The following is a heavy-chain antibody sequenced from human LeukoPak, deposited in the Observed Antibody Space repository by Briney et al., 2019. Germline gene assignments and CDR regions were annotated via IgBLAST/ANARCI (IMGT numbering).Heavy chain of an antibody. CDR3: ARDSHKFDSSGYYPDAFDI. V-gene: IGHV3-48*03. D-gene: IGHD3-22*01. Sequence: GGSLRLSCAASGLTFSSYEMNWVRQAPGKGLEWVSYISSSGSSIYYADSVKGRFTISRDNAKKSLYLQMHSLRAEDTAVYYCARDSHKFDSSGYYPDAFDIWGQGTMITVSS. CDR1: GLTFSSYE. CDR2: ISSSGSSI. J-gene: IGHJ3*02.